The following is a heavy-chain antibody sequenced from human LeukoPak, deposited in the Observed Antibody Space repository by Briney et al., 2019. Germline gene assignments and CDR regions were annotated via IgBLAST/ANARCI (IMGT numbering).Heavy chain of an antibody. Sequence: GGSLRLSCAASGLTFDDYAMHWVRQAPGKGLEWVSGISWNSGSIGYADSVKGRFTISRDNAKNSLYLQMNSLRAEDTALYYCAKDQKQWLNYNFDYWGQGTLVTVSS. CDR2: ISWNSGSI. D-gene: IGHD6-19*01. V-gene: IGHV3-9*01. J-gene: IGHJ4*02. CDR1: GLTFDDYA. CDR3: AKDQKQWLNYNFDY.